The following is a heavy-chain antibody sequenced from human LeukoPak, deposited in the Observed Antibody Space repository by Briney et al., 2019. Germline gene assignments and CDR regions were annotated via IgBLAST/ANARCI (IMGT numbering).Heavy chain of an antibody. Sequence: ASVKVSCKASGGTFSSYAISWVRQAPGQGLEWMGRIIPILGIANYAQKFQGRVTITADKSTSTAYMELSSLRSEDTAVYYCARPDYRPYYYYGMDVWGQGTTVTVSS. CDR2: IIPILGIA. CDR1: GGTFSSYA. CDR3: ARPDYRPYYYYGMDV. D-gene: IGHD4-17*01. J-gene: IGHJ6*02. V-gene: IGHV1-69*04.